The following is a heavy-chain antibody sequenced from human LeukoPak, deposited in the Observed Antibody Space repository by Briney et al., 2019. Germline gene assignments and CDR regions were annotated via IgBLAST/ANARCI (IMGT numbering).Heavy chain of an antibody. CDR2: ILYEGSNK. D-gene: IGHD3-3*01. Sequence: RGAPRHSSAASVFSFSSNGMHWGRHAPGGGGERGVFILYEGSNKYYADSVQGRFTISRDNSKNTQNLQMNSLRAEDTDVYHCEKDPYDFCSGSHLYYFGYWGQGPLVTVSS. CDR1: VFSFSSNG. J-gene: IGHJ4*02. V-gene: IGHV3-30*02. CDR3: EKDPYDFCSGSHLYYFGY.